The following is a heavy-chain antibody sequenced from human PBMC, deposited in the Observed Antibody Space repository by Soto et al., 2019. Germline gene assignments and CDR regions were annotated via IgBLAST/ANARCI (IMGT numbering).Heavy chain of an antibody. D-gene: IGHD3-22*01. J-gene: IGHJ4*02. CDR2: INSDGSST. V-gene: IGHV3-74*01. Sequence: RXLSCAASGFTFSSYWMHWVRQAPGKGLVWVSRINSDGSSTSYADSVKGRFTISRDNAKNTLYLQMNSLRAEDTAVYYCRVGYYYDRSGYYYFDYWGQGSLVTVSS. CDR3: RVGYYYDRSGYYYFDY. CDR1: GFTFSSYW.